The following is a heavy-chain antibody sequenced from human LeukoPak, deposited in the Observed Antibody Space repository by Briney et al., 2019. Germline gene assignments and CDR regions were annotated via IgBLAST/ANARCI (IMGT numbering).Heavy chain of an antibody. J-gene: IGHJ4*02. CDR3: ERYLSTVYDY. CDR2: ISSSSSYI. Sequence: GGSLRLSCAASGFTFSSYSMNWIRQAPGKGLEWVSSISSSSSYIYYADSVKGRFTISRDNAKNSLYLQMNSLRAEDTAVYYCERYLSTVYDYWGQGTLVTVSS. D-gene: IGHD2/OR15-2a*01. CDR1: GFTFSSYS. V-gene: IGHV3-21*01.